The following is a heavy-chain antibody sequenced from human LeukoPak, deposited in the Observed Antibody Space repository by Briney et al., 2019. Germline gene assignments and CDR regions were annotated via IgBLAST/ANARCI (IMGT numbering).Heavy chain of an antibody. CDR3: ARGGRNRDGYNR. CDR2: ISYDGSNK. V-gene: IGHV3-30-3*01. D-gene: IGHD5-24*01. CDR1: GFTFSSYA. J-gene: IGHJ4*02. Sequence: GRSLRLSCAASGFTFSSYAMHWVRQAPGKGLEWVAVISYDGSNKYYADSVKGRFTISRDNSKNTLYLQMNSLRAEDTAVYYCARGGRNRDGYNRWGQGTLVTVSS.